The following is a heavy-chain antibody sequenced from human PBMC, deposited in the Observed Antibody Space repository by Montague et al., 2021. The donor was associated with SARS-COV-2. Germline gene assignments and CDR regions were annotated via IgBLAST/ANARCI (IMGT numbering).Heavy chain of an antibody. J-gene: IGHJ4*02. CDR2: INHSGTT. CDR1: GGSFSGYY. D-gene: IGHD4-23*01. V-gene: IGHV4-34*01. Sequence: SETSLTCAVYGGSFSGYYWTWIRQSPGKGLEWTAEINHSGTTNYNFNPSLRSRVTISVDTSKSQFSLKLSSVTAADTGVYYCARWDPQTLTLIGLRGKSASDYWGQGTLVTVSS. CDR3: ARWDPQTLTLIGLRGKSASDY.